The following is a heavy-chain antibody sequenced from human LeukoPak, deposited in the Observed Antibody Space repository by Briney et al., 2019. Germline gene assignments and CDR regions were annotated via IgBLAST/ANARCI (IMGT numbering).Heavy chain of an antibody. CDR3: ARNHYGSGSFIYYYMGV. CDR1: GFTFSSYA. CDR2: ISGSGGST. D-gene: IGHD3-10*01. V-gene: IGHV3-23*01. Sequence: GGSLRLSCAASGFTFSSYAMSWVRQVPGKGLEWLSAISGSGGSTYYADSVKGRFTISRDNSKNTLYLQMNSLRAEDTAVYYCARNHYGSGSFIYYYMGVWGKGTTVTVSS. J-gene: IGHJ6*03.